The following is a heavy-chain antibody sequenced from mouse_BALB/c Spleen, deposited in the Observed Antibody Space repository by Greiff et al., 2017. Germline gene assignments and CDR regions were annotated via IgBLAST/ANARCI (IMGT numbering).Heavy chain of an antibody. J-gene: IGHJ3*01. CDR3: ARSDSSGLAAFAY. D-gene: IGHD3-2*01. V-gene: IGHV1-87*01. CDR2: IYPGDGDT. Sequence: QVQLKESGAELARPGASVKLSCKASGYTFTSYWMQWVKQRPGQGLEWIGAIYPGDGDTRYTQKFKGKATLTADKSSSTAYMQLSSLASEDSAVYYCARSDSSGLAAFAYWGQGTLVTVSA. CDR1: GYTFTSYW.